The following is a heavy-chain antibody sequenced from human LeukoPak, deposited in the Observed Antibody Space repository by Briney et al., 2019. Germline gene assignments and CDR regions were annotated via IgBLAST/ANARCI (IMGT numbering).Heavy chain of an antibody. J-gene: IGHJ5*02. CDR3: AKSRVYYYDSSGYNWFDP. CDR2: ISGSGGST. Sequence: PGGSLRLSCAASGFTFSSYAMSWVRQAPGKGLEWVSGISGSGGSTYYADSVKGRFTISRDNSKNTLYLQMNSLRAEDTAVYYCAKSRVYYYDSSGYNWFDPWGQGTLVTVSS. V-gene: IGHV3-23*01. D-gene: IGHD3-22*01. CDR1: GFTFSSYA.